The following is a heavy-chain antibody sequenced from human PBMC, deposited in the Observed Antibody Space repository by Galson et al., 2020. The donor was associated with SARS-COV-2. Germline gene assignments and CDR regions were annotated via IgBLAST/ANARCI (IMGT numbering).Heavy chain of an antibody. D-gene: IGHD6-13*01. J-gene: IGHJ3*02. Sequence: GGSLRLSCAGPGFTFSDYEMNWVRQGPGKGREWNSYKSSSGTNNYYADTEKGRFTISRDNAKNSLYLQMTSLRAEDTAVYYCASPYLAAASFFGAFDIWGPGTMVTVSS. CDR1: GFTFSDYE. V-gene: IGHV3-48*03. CDR3: ASPYLAAASFFGAFDI. CDR2: KSSSGTNN.